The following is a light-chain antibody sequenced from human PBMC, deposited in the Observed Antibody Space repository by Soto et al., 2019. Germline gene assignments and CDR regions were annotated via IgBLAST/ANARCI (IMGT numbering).Light chain of an antibody. CDR3: QSYDNRLNGPV. V-gene: IGLV1-40*01. Sequence: QSVLTQPPSVSGAPGQRVSIFCTGSSSNIGAGYDAHWYQQLPGKVPRLLIYNDNNRPSGVPDRVSGSKSGTSASLAITGIQPEDEANSYFQSYDNRLNGPVFGPGTKLTVL. CDR1: SSNIGAGYD. CDR2: NDN. J-gene: IGLJ1*01.